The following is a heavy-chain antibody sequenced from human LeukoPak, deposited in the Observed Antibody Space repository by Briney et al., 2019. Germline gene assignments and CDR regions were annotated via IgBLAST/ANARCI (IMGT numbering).Heavy chain of an antibody. D-gene: IGHD3-10*01. CDR1: GGSISSYY. J-gene: IGHJ3*02. CDR2: MYYSGST. V-gene: IGHV4-59*01. CDR3: ARDSTRTRAGTGAFDI. Sequence: SETLSLTCTVSGGSISSYYWSCIRQPPGRALEWIGYMYYSGSTNYNASLKSRVIISVGTSKNQFSLKLSSVTAADTAVYYCARDSTRTRAGTGAFDIWGQGTMVTVSS.